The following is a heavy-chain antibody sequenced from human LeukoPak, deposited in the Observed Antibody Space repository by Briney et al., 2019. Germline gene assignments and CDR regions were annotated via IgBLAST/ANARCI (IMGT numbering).Heavy chain of an antibody. CDR1: GFTVSSYY. V-gene: IGHV3-66*03. D-gene: IGHD7-27*01. Sequence: GGSLRLSCAASGFTVSSYYMSWVRQAPGKGLEWVSNIYNTGSTNYADSVKGRFTISRDNSKNTLYIQMNSLRAEDTAVYYCARDSPGDLWDYWGQGTLVTVSS. J-gene: IGHJ4*02. CDR3: ARDSPGDLWDY. CDR2: IYNTGST.